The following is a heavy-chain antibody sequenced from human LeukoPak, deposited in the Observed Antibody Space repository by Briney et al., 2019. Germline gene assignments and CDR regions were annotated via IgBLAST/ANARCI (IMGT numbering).Heavy chain of an antibody. V-gene: IGHV5-51*01. CDR1: GYSFSNSW. CDR3: ARRHRTKNYYDSSGSTRRYFDY. CDR2: IYPGDSDT. J-gene: IGHJ4*02. D-gene: IGHD3-22*01. Sequence: GESLKISCKGSGYSFSNSWIGWVRQMPGKGLEWMGIIYPGDSDTRYSPSFQGQVTISADKSISTAYLQWSSLKASDTAMYYCARRHRTKNYYDSSGSTRRYFDYWGQGTLVTVSS.